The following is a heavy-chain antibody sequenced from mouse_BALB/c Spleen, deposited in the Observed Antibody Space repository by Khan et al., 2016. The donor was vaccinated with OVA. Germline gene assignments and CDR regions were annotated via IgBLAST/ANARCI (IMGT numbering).Heavy chain of an antibody. CDR2: INPRSGYT. V-gene: IGHV1-4*01. CDR1: GYTFTSNT. CDR3: ARRRTGYARDY. J-gene: IGHJ4*01. Sequence: QVQLQQSGAELARPGASVKMSCEASGYTFTSNTMHWVKQRPGQGLEWIGYINPRSGYTNYNQTFKDKATLTADKSSSTAYMQLSSLTSEDAAVDFCARRRTGYARDYWGQGTSVIVSS.